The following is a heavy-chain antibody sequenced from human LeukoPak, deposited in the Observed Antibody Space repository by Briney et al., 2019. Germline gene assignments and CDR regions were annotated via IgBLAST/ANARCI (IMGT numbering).Heavy chain of an antibody. CDR3: ARDWFVTTAPDYFDY. V-gene: IGHV4-34*01. Sequence: KTSETLSLTCAVYGGSFSGYYWSWIRQPPGKGLEWIGEINHSGSTNYNPSLKSRVTISVDTSKNQFSLKLSSVTAADTAVYYCARDWFVTTAPDYFDYWGQGTLVTVSS. D-gene: IGHD4-4*01. CDR1: GGSFSGYY. CDR2: INHSGST. J-gene: IGHJ4*02.